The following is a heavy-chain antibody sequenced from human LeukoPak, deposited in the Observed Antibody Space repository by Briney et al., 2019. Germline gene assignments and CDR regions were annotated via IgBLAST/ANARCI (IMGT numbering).Heavy chain of an antibody. CDR3: ARDAYYYGSESYFFDY. V-gene: IGHV4-4*07. D-gene: IGHD3-10*01. J-gene: IGHJ4*02. Sequence: PSETLSLTCTVSGVSISSYYWSWIRQPAGKGLEWIGRIHTSGSTKYNPSLKSRVTTSVDTSKNQFSLKLSSVTAADTAVYYCARDAYYYGSESYFFDYWGQGTLVTVSS. CDR1: GVSISSYY. CDR2: IHTSGST.